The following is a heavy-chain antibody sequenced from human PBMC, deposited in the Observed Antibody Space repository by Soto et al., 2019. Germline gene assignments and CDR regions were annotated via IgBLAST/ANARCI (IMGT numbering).Heavy chain of an antibody. J-gene: IGHJ6*02. Sequence: SETLSLTCGVYGGSFSAYSWTWLRQSPGKGLEWIGEITHGGSTDYNPALKSRLVMSVDTSKNQFSLRVTSVTAADAAVYFCARARFDSWSHIYYGLDVWGQGTTVTVSS. CDR2: ITHGGST. CDR1: GGSFSAYS. CDR3: ARARFDSWSHIYYGLDV. D-gene: IGHD3-3*01. V-gene: IGHV4-34*01.